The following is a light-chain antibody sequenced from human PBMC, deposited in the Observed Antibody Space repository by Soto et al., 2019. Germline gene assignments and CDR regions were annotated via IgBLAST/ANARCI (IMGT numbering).Light chain of an antibody. Sequence: DIQMTQSPSTLSASVGDRVTITFRASQSISSWLAWYQQKPGKAPKLLIYDAPSLESGVPSRFSGSGSGTEFALTISSLQPDDFATYYCQQYNSYWTFGQGTKVEIK. CDR1: QSISSW. CDR3: QQYNSYWT. CDR2: DAP. V-gene: IGKV1-5*01. J-gene: IGKJ1*01.